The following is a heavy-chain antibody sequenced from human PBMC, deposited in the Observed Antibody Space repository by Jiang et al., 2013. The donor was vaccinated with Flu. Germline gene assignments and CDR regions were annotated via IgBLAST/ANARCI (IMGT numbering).Heavy chain of an antibody. CDR3: VRGELELT. Sequence: AISSNGGSTYYADSVKGGFTISRDNSKNTLYLQMSSLRAEDTAVYYCVRGELELTWGQGTLVTVSS. V-gene: IGHV3-64D*06. CDR2: ISSNGGST. J-gene: IGHJ4*02. D-gene: IGHD1-7*01.